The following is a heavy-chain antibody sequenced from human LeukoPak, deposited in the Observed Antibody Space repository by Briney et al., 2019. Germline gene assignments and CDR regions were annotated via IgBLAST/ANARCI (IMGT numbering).Heavy chain of an antibody. CDR2: IYYSGSN. J-gene: IGHJ5*02. CDR1: GGSISSSGYY. CDR3: ANMGYSYAPGLFDP. V-gene: IGHV4-39*07. Sequence: SETLSLTCTVSGGSISSSGYYWGWIRQTPGKGLEWIGSIYYSGSNYHKPSLKSRVSMSVDTSKNQFSLKLSSVTAADTAVYYCANMGYSYAPGLFDPWGQGTLVTVSS. D-gene: IGHD5-18*01.